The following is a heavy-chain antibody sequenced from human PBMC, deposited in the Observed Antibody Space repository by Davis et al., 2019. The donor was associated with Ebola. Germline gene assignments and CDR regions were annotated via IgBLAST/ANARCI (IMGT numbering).Heavy chain of an antibody. CDR3: ARDSSYDSSGYYTL. CDR1: GGSISSYY. J-gene: IGHJ4*02. CDR2: INHSGST. V-gene: IGHV4-59*01. Sequence: MPGGSLRLSCTVSGGSISSYYWSWIRQPPGKGLEWIGEINHSGSTNYNPSLKSRVTISVDKSKNQFSLKLSSVTAADTAVYYCARDSSYDSSGYYTLWGQGTLVTVSS. D-gene: IGHD3-22*01.